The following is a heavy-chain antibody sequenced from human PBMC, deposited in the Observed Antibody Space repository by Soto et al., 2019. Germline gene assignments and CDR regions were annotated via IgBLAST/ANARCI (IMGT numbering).Heavy chain of an antibody. CDR2: IDPDISYS. Sequence: GESLKISCRESGFVLKLYWIHWVRQVPGKGLEWMGRIDPDISYSGYDPAFHAHVTFSLEESSQTVYLQWDSLRASDTAIYCSETIMPTEGMDPWGQGTLVTVSS. CDR1: GFVLKLYW. CDR3: ETIMPTEGMDP. J-gene: IGHJ5*02. V-gene: IGHV5-10-1*01. D-gene: IGHD2-15*01.